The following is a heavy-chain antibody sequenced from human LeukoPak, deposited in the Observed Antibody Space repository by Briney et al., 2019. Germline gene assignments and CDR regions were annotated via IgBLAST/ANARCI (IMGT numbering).Heavy chain of an antibody. CDR3: ARTDSSSAYYFDY. J-gene: IGHJ4*02. CDR1: GFTFSSYE. CDR2: ISSSGRSI. Sequence: GGSLRPSCAASGFTFSSYEMNWVRQAPGKGLEWVSYISSSGRSIYNADSVKGRFTISRDNAKNSLYLQMNSLRAEDTAVYYCARTDSSSAYYFDYWGQGTLVTVSS. V-gene: IGHV3-48*03. D-gene: IGHD6-6*01.